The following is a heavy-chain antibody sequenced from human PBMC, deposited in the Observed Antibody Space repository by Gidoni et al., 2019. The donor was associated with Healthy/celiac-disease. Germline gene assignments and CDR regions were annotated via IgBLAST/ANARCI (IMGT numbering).Heavy chain of an antibody. CDR3: ARDSRYCSGGSCYSSYGMDV. Sequence: SSYGMHWVRQAPGKGLEWVAVIWYDGSNKYYADSVKGRFTISRDNSKNTLYLQMNSLRAEDTAVYYCARDSRYCSGGSCYSSYGMDVWGQGTTVTVSS. CDR1: SSYG. D-gene: IGHD2-15*01. J-gene: IGHJ6*02. V-gene: IGHV3-33*01. CDR2: IWYDGSNK.